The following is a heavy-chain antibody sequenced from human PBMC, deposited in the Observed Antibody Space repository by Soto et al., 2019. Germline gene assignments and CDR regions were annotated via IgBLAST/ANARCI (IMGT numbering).Heavy chain of an antibody. CDR3: SRVVGVAAMGTTNAFDI. CDR1: GGSVSSGSYY. D-gene: IGHD2-15*01. Sequence: QVPLQESGPGLVKPSETLSLTCTVSGGSVSSGSYYWSWIRQPPGQGLEWIGYIYYSGSTNYNPSRMNRVSISVDTAKNQFSLKRSSVTAADTAVYYCSRVVGVAAMGTTNAFDIWGQWTMVTVSS. J-gene: IGHJ3*02. V-gene: IGHV4-61*01. CDR2: IYYSGST.